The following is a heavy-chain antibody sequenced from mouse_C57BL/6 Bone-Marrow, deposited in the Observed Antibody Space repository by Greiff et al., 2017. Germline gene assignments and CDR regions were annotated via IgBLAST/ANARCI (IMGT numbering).Heavy chain of an antibody. D-gene: IGHD1-1*01. Sequence: EVKLQQSGPELVKPGASVKISCKASGYTFTDYYMNGVKQSHGKSLAWIGDINPNNGGTSYTQKFMGKATLTVDKSSSTAYMELRSLTSEDSAVYYCARLKSYYYGSSPRYWYFDVWGTGTTVTVSS. CDR2: INPNNGGT. CDR3: ARLKSYYYGSSPRYWYFDV. CDR1: GYTFTDYY. J-gene: IGHJ1*03. V-gene: IGHV1-26*01.